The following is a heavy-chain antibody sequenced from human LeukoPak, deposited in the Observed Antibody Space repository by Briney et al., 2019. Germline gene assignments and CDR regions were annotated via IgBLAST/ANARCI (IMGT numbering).Heavy chain of an antibody. J-gene: IGHJ3*02. CDR1: GGSITNYY. CDR3: ARVYCSSTSCYAVLDAFDI. D-gene: IGHD2-2*01. Sequence: PSETLSLTCTVSGGSITNYYWSWIRQPPGKALEWIGYFYYSGSTNYNPSLKSRVTISVDTSKNQFSLKLSSVTAADTAVYYCARVYCSSTSCYAVLDAFDIWGQGTMVTVSS. CDR2: FYYSGST. V-gene: IGHV4-59*08.